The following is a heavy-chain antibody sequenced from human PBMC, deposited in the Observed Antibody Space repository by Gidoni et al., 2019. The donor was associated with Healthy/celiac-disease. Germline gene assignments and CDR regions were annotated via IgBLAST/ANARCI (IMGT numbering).Heavy chain of an antibody. CDR1: GGSFSGYY. J-gene: IGHJ5*02. D-gene: IGHD2-2*01. CDR3: AISSTSLMMGWFDP. V-gene: IGHV4-34*01. CDR2: INHSGST. Sequence: QVQLQQWGAGLLTPSETLSLTCAVYGGSFSGYYCSWIRQPPGKGLEWIGEINHSGSTNYIPSLKSRVTISVDTSKTQFSLKLSSVTPADTAVYYCAISSTSLMMGWFDPWGQGTLVTVSS.